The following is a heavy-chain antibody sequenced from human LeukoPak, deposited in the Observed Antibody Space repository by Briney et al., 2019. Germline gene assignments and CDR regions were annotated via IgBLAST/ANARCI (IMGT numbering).Heavy chain of an antibody. Sequence: GRSLRLSCAASGFTFSSYAMHWVRQAPGKGLEWVAVISYDGSNKYYADSVKGRFTISRDNSKNTLYLQMNSLRAEDTAVYYCARASRGYYYDSSGYSDYWGQGTLVTVSS. CDR2: ISYDGSNK. D-gene: IGHD3-22*01. V-gene: IGHV3-30-3*01. CDR1: GFTFSSYA. J-gene: IGHJ4*02. CDR3: ARASRGYYYDSSGYSDY.